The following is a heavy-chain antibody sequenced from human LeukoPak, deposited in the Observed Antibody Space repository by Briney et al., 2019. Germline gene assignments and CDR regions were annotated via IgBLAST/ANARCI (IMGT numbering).Heavy chain of an antibody. V-gene: IGHV4-59*08. J-gene: IGHJ4*02. CDR1: GGSISSYY. Sequence: SETLPLTCTVSGGSISSYYWSGIRQPPGKGLEWIGYIYYSGSTNYNPSLKSRVTISVDTSKNQFSLKLSSVTAADTAVYYCARHGYGRPFDYWGQGTLVTVSS. CDR2: IYYSGST. D-gene: IGHD5-18*01. CDR3: ARHGYGRPFDY.